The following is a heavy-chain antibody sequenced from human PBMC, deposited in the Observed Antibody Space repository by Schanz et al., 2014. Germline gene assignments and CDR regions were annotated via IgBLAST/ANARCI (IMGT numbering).Heavy chain of an antibody. CDR2: ISNDGSNK. D-gene: IGHD3-9*01. CDR1: GFTFSSYA. CDR3: ARDSRPNYDFLTAYYSIDY. Sequence: QVQLLQFGGGVVQPGRSLRLSCAASGFTFSSYAMHWVRQAPGKGLEWVALISNDGSNKYYADSVEGRFTISRDNSKNTLYLHMNSLRTEDTAVYYCARDSRPNYDFLTAYYSIDYWGQGTLVTVSS. J-gene: IGHJ4*02. V-gene: IGHV3-30-3*01.